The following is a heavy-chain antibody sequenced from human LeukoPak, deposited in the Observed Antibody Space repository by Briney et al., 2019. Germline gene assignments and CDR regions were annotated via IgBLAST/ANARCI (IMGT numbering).Heavy chain of an antibody. D-gene: IGHD2-2*01. V-gene: IGHV5-51*01. CDR3: ARHYGFCSSTSCYPNDAFDI. Sequence: GESLKISCKGSGYSFTSYWIGWVRQMPGKGLEWMGIIYPGDSDTGYSPSFQGQVTISADKSISTAYLQWSSLKASDTAMYYCARHYGFCSSTSCYPNDAFDIWGQGTLVTVSS. CDR2: IYPGDSDT. CDR1: GYSFTSYW. J-gene: IGHJ3*02.